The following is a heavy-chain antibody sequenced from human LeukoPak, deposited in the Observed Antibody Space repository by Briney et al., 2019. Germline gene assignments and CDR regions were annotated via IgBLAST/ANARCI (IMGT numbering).Heavy chain of an antibody. J-gene: IGHJ6*02. Sequence: SETLSLTCAVYGGSFSGYYWTWIRQPPGKGREWIGEINHSGSTNYNPSRKSRVTISVDTSKNQFSLELSSVIAAATAVYSCARGRRFLEWLPTSYYYYGMDVWGHGTTVTVSS. D-gene: IGHD3-3*01. V-gene: IGHV4-34*01. CDR2: INHSGST. CDR1: GGSFSGYY. CDR3: ARGRRFLEWLPTSYYYYGMDV.